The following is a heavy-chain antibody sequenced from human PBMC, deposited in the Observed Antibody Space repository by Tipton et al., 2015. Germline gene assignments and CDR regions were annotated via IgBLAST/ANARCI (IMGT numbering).Heavy chain of an antibody. D-gene: IGHD3-9*01. V-gene: IGHV5-51*01. J-gene: IGHJ4*02. CDR1: GYTFSNHW. CDR3: ARRLPYFEWSKVYYFDY. CDR2: IHPSDSET. Sequence: QLVQSGGEVKKPGESLRISCKVSGYTFSNHWIGWVRQMPGKGLEWVGIIHPSDSETKYSPSFEGLVTISADKSTSTAYLQWSSLKASDTAVYYCARRLPYFEWSKVYYFDYWGQGSPVTVSP.